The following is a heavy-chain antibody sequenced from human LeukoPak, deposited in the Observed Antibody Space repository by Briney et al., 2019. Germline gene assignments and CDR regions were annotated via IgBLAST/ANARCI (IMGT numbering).Heavy chain of an antibody. V-gene: IGHV1-8*01. D-gene: IGHD1-1*01. CDR3: ARRGGYSGTTLGY. CDR1: GCTFTSYD. J-gene: IGHJ4*02. Sequence: ASVKVSCKASGCTFTSYDINGARQATGQGLEWMGWMNPKSGNTGYAQKFQRRVTMPRNTSISTAYMELSSLRSEDTAVYYCARRGGYSGTTLGYWGQGTLGTVSS. CDR2: MNPKSGNT.